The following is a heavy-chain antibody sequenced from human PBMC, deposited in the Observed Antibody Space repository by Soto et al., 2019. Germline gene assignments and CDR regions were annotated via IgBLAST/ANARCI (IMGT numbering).Heavy chain of an antibody. CDR3: ARLHYYGSGSYYPDY. V-gene: IGHV3-74*01. CDR2: INSDGSRT. D-gene: IGHD3-10*01. J-gene: IGHJ4*02. CDR1: RFTFSSYW. Sequence: EVQLVESGGGLVQPGGSLRLSCAASRFTFSSYWMHWVRQAPGKGLVWVSRINSDGSRTDYADSVKGRFTISRDNAKNTLYLQMNSLRVEDTAVYYCARLHYYGSGSYYPDYWGQGTLVTVSS.